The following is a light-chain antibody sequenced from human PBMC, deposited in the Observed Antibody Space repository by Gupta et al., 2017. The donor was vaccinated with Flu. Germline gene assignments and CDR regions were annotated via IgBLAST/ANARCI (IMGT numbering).Light chain of an antibody. CDR2: EVS. J-gene: IGLJ1*01. CDR1: SSDVGRYNY. V-gene: IGLV2-14*01. Sequence: QSDLPPPASVSTSSGKSITISCTGPSSDVGRYNYVSWYLQHPGKAPKLMIYEVSNRPSGVSDRFSGSKSGNTASLTISGLQAEDEADYYCSSYTSSITYVFGTGTKVTVL. CDR3: SSYTSSITYV.